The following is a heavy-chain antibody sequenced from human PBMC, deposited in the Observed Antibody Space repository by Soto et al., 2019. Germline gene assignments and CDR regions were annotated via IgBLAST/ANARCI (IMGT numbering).Heavy chain of an antibody. CDR1: GFTFSSYA. Sequence: GGSLRLSCAASGFTFSSYAMSWVRQAPGKGLEWVSAISGSGGSTYYADSVKGRFTIPRDNSKNTLYLQMNSLRAEDTAVYYCAKDKEYDFWSGYSYYFDYWGQGTLVTVSS. D-gene: IGHD3-3*01. CDR3: AKDKEYDFWSGYSYYFDY. J-gene: IGHJ4*02. CDR2: ISGSGGST. V-gene: IGHV3-23*01.